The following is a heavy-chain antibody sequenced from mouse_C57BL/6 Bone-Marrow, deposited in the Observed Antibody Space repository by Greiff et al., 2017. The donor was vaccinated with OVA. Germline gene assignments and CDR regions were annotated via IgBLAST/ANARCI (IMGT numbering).Heavy chain of an antibody. Sequence: VQLQESGAELARPGASVKLSCKASGYTFTSSGISWVKQRTGQGLEWIGRIYPGSGNTYYNGKFKGKATLTADKSSSTAYMELRSLTSEDSAVYFGARGGLRPWGQGTLVTVSA. J-gene: IGHJ3*01. CDR1: GYTFTSSG. CDR3: ARGGLRP. V-gene: IGHV1-81*01. D-gene: IGHD2-4*01. CDR2: IYPGSGNT.